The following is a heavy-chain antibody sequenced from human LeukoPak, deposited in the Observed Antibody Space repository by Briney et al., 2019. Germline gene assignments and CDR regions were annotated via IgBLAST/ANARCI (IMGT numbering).Heavy chain of an antibody. CDR2: LNPNGENT. V-gene: IGHV1-8*03. CDR3: ARGARITIFGVVRSGTFDI. Sequence: ASVKVSCKASGYIFTNYDVNWVRQAPGPGHEWLGWLNPNGENTDYAQKFQGRVTITRNNSISTAYLEMSSLRPEDTAVYYCARGARITIFGVVRSGTFDIWGQGTMVTVSS. J-gene: IGHJ3*02. CDR1: GYIFTNYD. D-gene: IGHD3-3*01.